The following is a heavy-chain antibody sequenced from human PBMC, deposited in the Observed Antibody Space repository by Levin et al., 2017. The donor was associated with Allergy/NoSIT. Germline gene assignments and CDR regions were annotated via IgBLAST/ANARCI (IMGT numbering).Heavy chain of an antibody. CDR1: GFTFSSYA. J-gene: IGHJ6*03. Sequence: GGSLRLSCAASGFTFSSYAMHWVRQAPGKGLEWVALISYDGSNKYYADSVKGRFTISRDNAKNTLYLQMNSLRAEDTAVYYCASPSPGGSDYYYYMDVWGKGTTVTVSS. D-gene: IGHD3-16*01. CDR2: ISYDGSNK. V-gene: IGHV3-30-3*01. CDR3: ASPSPGGSDYYYYMDV.